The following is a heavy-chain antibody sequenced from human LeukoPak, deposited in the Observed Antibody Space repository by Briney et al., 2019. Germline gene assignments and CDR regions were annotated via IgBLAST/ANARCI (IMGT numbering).Heavy chain of an antibody. CDR2: ATPNSGDT. V-gene: IGHV1-2*06. CDR3: ARRDAMDV. Sequence: ASVKVSCKASGFTCTGYYMHWVRQAPGQGLEWMGRATPNSGDTNYAQKFQGRVTMTRDTSISTAYMELSRLTSDDTAVYYCARRDAMDVWGQGTTVTVS. CDR1: GFTCTGYY. J-gene: IGHJ6*02.